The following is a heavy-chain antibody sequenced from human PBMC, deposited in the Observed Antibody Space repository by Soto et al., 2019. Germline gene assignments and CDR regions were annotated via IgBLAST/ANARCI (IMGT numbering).Heavy chain of an antibody. CDR1: GFTFSSYS. D-gene: IGHD2-2*01. V-gene: IGHV3-21*01. CDR2: ISSSSSYI. J-gene: IGHJ3*02. CDR3: ARDRGYCSSTSCYLNAFDI. Sequence: LRLSCAASGFTFSSYSMNWVRQAPGKGLEWVSSISSSSSYIYYADSVKGRFTISRDNAKNSLYLQMNSLRAEDTAVYYCARDRGYCSSTSCYLNAFDIWGQGTMVTVSS.